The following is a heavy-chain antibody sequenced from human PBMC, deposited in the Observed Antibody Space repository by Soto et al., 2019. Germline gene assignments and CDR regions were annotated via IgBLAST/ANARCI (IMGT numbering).Heavy chain of an antibody. V-gene: IGHV3-21*01. D-gene: IGHD6-19*01. J-gene: IGHJ4*02. CDR3: ARTAPIAVAGTPLFDY. CDR1: GFTFSSYS. Sequence: GGSLRLSCGASGFTFSSYSMDWVRQAPGKGLEWVSSISSSTGYIYYADSVKGRFTISRDNAKNSLYLQMNSLRAEDTAVYYCARTAPIAVAGTPLFDYWGRGTLVTVSS. CDR2: ISSSTGYI.